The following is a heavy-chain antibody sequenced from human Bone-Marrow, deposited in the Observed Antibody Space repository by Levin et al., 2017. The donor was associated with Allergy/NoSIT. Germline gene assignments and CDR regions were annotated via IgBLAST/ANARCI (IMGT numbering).Heavy chain of an antibody. V-gene: IGHV3-20*04. CDR3: ARRPMDFDWLFPAYYFDY. J-gene: IGHJ4*02. D-gene: IGHD3-9*01. CDR1: GFTFDDYG. Sequence: PGGSLRLSCAASGFTFDDYGMSWVRQAPGKGLEWVSGINWNGGSTGYADSVKGRFTISRDNAKNSLYLQMNSLRAEDTALYYCARRPMDFDWLFPAYYFDYWGQGTLVTVSS. CDR2: INWNGGST.